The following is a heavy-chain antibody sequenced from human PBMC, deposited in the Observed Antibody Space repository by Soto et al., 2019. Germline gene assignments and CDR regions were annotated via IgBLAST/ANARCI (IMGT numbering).Heavy chain of an antibody. D-gene: IGHD2-8*02. CDR1: GGSISSGGYS. CDR3: ARATGGNHYYNWFDP. CDR2: IYYSGST. J-gene: IGHJ5*02. Sequence: SETLSLTCAVSGGSISSGGYSWSWIRQPPGKGLEWIGYIYYSGSTNYNPSLKSRVTISVDTSKNQFSLKLSSVTAADTAVYYCARATGGNHYYNWFDPWGQGILVTVSS. V-gene: IGHV4-61*08.